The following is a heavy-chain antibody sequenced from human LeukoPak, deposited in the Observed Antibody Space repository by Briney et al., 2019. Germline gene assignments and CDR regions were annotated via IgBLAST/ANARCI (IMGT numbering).Heavy chain of an antibody. V-gene: IGHV3-30*04. D-gene: IGHD6-13*01. J-gene: IGHJ4*02. CDR1: GFTFSSYA. CDR3: AKDRRPNSYSSSWLDY. CDR2: ISYDGSNK. Sequence: GGSLRLSCAASGFTFSSYAMHWVRQAPGKVLEWVAVISYDGSNKYYADSVKGRFTISRDNSKNTLYLQTNSLRAEDTAVYYCAKDRRPNSYSSSWLDYWGQGTLITVSS.